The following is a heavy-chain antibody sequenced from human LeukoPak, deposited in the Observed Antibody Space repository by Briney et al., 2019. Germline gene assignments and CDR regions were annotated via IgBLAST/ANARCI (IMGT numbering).Heavy chain of an antibody. Sequence: GGSLRLSCAASGFTFDDYAVHWVRQAPGKGLEWVSGISWNSGSIGYADSVKGRFTISRDNAKNSLYLQMNSLRAEDTALYYCAKGPRTFYYFDYWGQGTLVTVSS. V-gene: IGHV3-9*01. D-gene: IGHD1-7*01. CDR3: AKGPRTFYYFDY. J-gene: IGHJ4*02. CDR2: ISWNSGSI. CDR1: GFTFDDYA.